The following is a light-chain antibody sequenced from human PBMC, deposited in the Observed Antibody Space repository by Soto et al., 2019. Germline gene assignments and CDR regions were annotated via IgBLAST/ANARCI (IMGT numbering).Light chain of an antibody. CDR1: SSNIGTNY. CDR2: RNN. J-gene: IGLJ2*01. CDR3: AAWDDSLSGVV. Sequence: QPVLTQPLSASGTPGQRVTISCSGSSSNIGTNYVYWYQHLPGTAPKLLIYRNNQRPSGVPDRFSGSKSGTSASLAISGLRSEDEADYYCAAWDDSLSGVVFGGGTKLTVL. V-gene: IGLV1-47*01.